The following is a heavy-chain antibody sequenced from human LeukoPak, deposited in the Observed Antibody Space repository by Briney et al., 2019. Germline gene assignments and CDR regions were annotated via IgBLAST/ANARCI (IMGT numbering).Heavy chain of an antibody. J-gene: IGHJ6*03. CDR1: GYTFTSYG. CDR2: ISAYNGNT. V-gene: IGHV1-18*01. Sequence: ASVKVSCKASGYTFTSYGISWVRQAPGQGLEWMGWISAYNGNTNYAQKLQGRVTMTTDTSTSTAYMELRSLRSDDTAVYYCARGKEIGFLEWLSPHYYYYMDVWGKGTTVTVSS. D-gene: IGHD3-3*01. CDR3: ARGKEIGFLEWLSPHYYYYMDV.